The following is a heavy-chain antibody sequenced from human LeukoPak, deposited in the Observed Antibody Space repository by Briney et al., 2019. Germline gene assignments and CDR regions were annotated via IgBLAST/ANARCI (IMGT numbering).Heavy chain of an antibody. Sequence: GGSLRLSCEASGFTFSSHAMHWVRQAPGKGLEWVAAISYDGSNKYYADYVKGRFTISRDNSKNTLYLQMNSLRAEDTAVYYCARVVCSTTSSGYDAFDIWGQGTMVTVSS. V-gene: IGHV3-30*04. CDR1: GFTFSSHA. CDR3: ARVVCSTTSSGYDAFDI. CDR2: ISYDGSNK. D-gene: IGHD2-2*01. J-gene: IGHJ3*02.